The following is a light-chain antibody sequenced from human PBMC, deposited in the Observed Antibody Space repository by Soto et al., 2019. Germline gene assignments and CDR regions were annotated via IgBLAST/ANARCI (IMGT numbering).Light chain of an antibody. Sequence: EAVSTRSPATLSLSPGERATLSCRASQSFSSSSLPCYQQRPGQAPRLLVYGASSRATGFPDRFSGSGSGTDFTLTISRLEPEDFAVYYCQQYDSSPITFGQGTRLEIK. CDR3: QQYDSSPIT. CDR1: QSFSSSS. CDR2: GAS. J-gene: IGKJ5*01. V-gene: IGKV3-20*01.